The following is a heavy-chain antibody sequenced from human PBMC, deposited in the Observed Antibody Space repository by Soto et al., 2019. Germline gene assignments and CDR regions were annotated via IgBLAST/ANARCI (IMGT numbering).Heavy chain of an antibody. V-gene: IGHV3-23*05. CDR2: ITSSGSDT. CDR1: GFTFRLYN. D-gene: IGHD3-22*01. J-gene: IGHJ4*02. Sequence: EVKLLESGGGLVQPGGSLRLSCAASGFTFRLYNMNWVRQGPGKGLEWVSTITSSGSDTYYADSVKGRFIISRDNSKNTLFLQMNSLRADDTAVYYCVKGNTAIGGGRGTLVTVSS. CDR3: VKGNTAIG.